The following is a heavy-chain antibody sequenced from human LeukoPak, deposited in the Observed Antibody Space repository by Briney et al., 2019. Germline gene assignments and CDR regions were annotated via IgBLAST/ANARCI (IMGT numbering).Heavy chain of an antibody. Sequence: PSETLFLTCTVSGGSISSYYWSWIRQPAGKGLEWIGRIYTSGSTNYNPSLKSRVTMSVDTSKNQFSLKLSSVTAADTAVYYCARAQYCSSTSCYLWVFDPWGQGTLVTVSS. D-gene: IGHD2-2*01. CDR1: GGSISSYY. CDR3: ARAQYCSSTSCYLWVFDP. V-gene: IGHV4-4*07. J-gene: IGHJ5*02. CDR2: IYTSGST.